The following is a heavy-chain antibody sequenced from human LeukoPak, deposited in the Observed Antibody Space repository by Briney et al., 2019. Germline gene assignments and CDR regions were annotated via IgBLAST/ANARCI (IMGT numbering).Heavy chain of an antibody. CDR1: GFTFSSYW. D-gene: IGHD2-8*01. CDR2: IKQDGSEK. Sequence: PGGSLRLSCAASGFTFSSYWMSWVRQAPGKGREWVANIKQDGSEKYYVDSVKGRFTISRDNAKNSLYLQMNSLRAEDTAVYYCARERSGYCTNGVCYNWFDPWGQGTLVTVSS. CDR3: ARERSGYCTNGVCYNWFDP. V-gene: IGHV3-7*01. J-gene: IGHJ5*02.